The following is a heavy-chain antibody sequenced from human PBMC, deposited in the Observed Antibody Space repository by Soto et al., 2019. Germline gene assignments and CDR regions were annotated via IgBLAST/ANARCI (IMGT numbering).Heavy chain of an antibody. V-gene: IGHV3-7*01. Sequence: GGSLRLSCAASGFTFSSYWMSWVRQAPGKGLEWVANIKQDGSEKYYVDSVKGRFTISRDNAKNSLYLQMNSLRAEDTAVYYCARDHYDYIWETSYWGQGTLVTVSS. CDR1: GFTFSSYW. CDR2: IKQDGSEK. D-gene: IGHD3-16*01. J-gene: IGHJ4*02. CDR3: ARDHYDYIWETSY.